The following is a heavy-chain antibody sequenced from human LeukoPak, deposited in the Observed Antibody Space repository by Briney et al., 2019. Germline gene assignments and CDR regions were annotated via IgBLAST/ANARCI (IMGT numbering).Heavy chain of an antibody. J-gene: IGHJ4*02. V-gene: IGHV3-23*01. CDR2: NSDSVGST. Sequence: GGSLRLSCAASGFTFSSYSMSWVRQAPGKGLEWVSANSDSVGSTYYADSVKGRFTISRDNSKSTLYLQMNSLRAEDTAVYYCARDSPVLTYWGQGTLVTVSS. CDR1: GFTFSSYS. D-gene: IGHD2-8*01. CDR3: ARDSPVLTY.